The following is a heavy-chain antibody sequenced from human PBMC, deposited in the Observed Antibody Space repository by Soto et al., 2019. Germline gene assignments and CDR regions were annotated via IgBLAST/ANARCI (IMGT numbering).Heavy chain of an antibody. CDR1: GFTFRSYV. Sequence: QVQLVESGGGVVQPGRSLRLSCAASGFTFRSYVMHWVRQAPGKGLEWVAVVSYDGSNKKYADSVKGRFTISRHNSRNMLYLQMNSLRAEDTAVYYCATDYSNYNGMDVWCQGTTVTVSS. J-gene: IGHJ6*02. CDR3: ATDYSNYNGMDV. CDR2: VSYDGSNK. D-gene: IGHD4-4*01. V-gene: IGHV3-30*01.